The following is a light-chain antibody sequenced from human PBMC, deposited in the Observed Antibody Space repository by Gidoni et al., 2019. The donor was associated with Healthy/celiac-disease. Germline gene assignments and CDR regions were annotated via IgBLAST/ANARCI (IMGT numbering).Light chain of an antibody. V-gene: IGKV4-1*01. CDR3: QQYYSTRT. CDR1: QSVLYSPNNKNY. J-gene: IGKJ1*01. Sequence: DIVMTQSPDSLAVSLGERATINCKSSQSVLYSPNNKNYLAWYQQKPGPPPKLLIYWASTRESGVADRFSGSGSGTDFTLTIRGLQAEDVAVYYCQQYYSTRTFGQGTKVEIK. CDR2: WAS.